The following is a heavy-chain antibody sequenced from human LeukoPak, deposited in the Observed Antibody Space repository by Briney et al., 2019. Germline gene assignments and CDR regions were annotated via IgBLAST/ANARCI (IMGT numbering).Heavy chain of an antibody. J-gene: IGHJ4*02. V-gene: IGHV4-34*01. CDR3: ARVGDTAMAPFAW. Sequence: SETLSLTCAVYGGSFSSYYWSWIRQPPGKGLEWIGEINHSGSTNYNPSLKSRVTISVDTSKNHFSLELSSVTAADTAVYYCARVGDTAMAPFAWWGQGTLVTVS. CDR2: INHSGST. D-gene: IGHD5-18*01. CDR1: GGSFSSYY.